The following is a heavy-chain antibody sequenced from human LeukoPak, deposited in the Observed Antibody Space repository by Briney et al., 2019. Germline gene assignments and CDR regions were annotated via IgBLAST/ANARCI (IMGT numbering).Heavy chain of an antibody. V-gene: IGHV4-39*01. CDR1: GYSITTNTYY. CDR2: VYYSGST. Sequence: SETLSLTCTVSGYSITTNTYYWGWIRQPPGKGLEWIGSVYYSGSTYYSPSLKSRVTTSVDTSENQFSLKLSSVTAADTAVYYCARQGAAASGRAFDYWGQGTLVTVSS. D-gene: IGHD6-13*01. CDR3: ARQGAAASGRAFDY. J-gene: IGHJ4*02.